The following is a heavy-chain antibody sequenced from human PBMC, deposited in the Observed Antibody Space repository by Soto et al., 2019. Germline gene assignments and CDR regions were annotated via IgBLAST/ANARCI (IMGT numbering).Heavy chain of an antibody. J-gene: IGHJ4*02. CDR1: GFTFNNYA. Sequence: GGSLRLSCAASGFTFNNYAMYWVRQAPGKGLEWVSGISLSGSSTYYADSVKGRFTISRDNSKNTLYLQMNSLRVGDTAVYYCAKGGGYWGDTGIDYCGQGTLVTVSS. D-gene: IGHD2-21*02. CDR2: ISLSGSST. CDR3: AKGGGYWGDTGIDY. V-gene: IGHV3-23*01.